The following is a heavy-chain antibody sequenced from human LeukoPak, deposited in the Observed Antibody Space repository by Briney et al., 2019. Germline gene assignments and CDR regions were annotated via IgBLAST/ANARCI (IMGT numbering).Heavy chain of an antibody. Sequence: AESLTLSCAASGFTFITYAMHWVRQSPGKGLEWVAVISYDGTVEYYAAFMKGRFTISRDNPRNTLYLQMSSLRADDTAVYYCAGTNSCYNSYLGYFYYMDVWGKGTTVTVSS. V-gene: IGHV3-30*04. CDR3: AGTNSCYNSYLGYFYYMDV. CDR1: GFTFITYA. D-gene: IGHD3-10*01. J-gene: IGHJ6*03. CDR2: ISYDGTVE.